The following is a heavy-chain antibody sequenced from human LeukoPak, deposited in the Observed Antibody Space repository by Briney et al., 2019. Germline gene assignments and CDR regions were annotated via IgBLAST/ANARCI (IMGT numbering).Heavy chain of an antibody. CDR2: IYYSGST. J-gene: IGHJ5*02. CDR3: ARQVDWFDP. V-gene: IGHV4-61*08. Sequence: SETLSLTCTVSGGSVTSGDYYWSWIRQPPGKGLEWIGYIYYSGSTNYNPSLKSRVTISVDTSKNQFSLKLSSVTAADTAVYYCARQVDWFDPWGQGTLVTVSS. D-gene: IGHD2-15*01. CDR1: GGSVTSGDYY.